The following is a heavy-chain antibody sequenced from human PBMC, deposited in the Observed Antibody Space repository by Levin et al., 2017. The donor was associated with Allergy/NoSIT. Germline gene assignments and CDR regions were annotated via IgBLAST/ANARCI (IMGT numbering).Heavy chain of an antibody. J-gene: IGHJ4*02. CDR2: VNPNSGGT. V-gene: IGHV1-2*02. Sequence: ASVKVSCKASGYTFTGYYMYWMRQAPGQGLEWMGWVNPNSGGTNYAQKFQGRVTMTRDTSISTAYMELSRLRSDDTAVYFCARGGLSGDSAYGGLGYWGQGTLVTVSS. CDR3: ARGGLSGDSAYGGLGY. D-gene: IGHD5-12*01. CDR1: GYTFTGYY.